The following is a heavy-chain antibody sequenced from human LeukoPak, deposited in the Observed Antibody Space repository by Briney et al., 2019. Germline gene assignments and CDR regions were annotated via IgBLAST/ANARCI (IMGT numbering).Heavy chain of an antibody. CDR2: IYYSGST. CDR3: ARAKWAVAGTNWFDP. J-gene: IGHJ5*02. V-gene: IGHV4-59*01. Sequence: SETLSLTCTVPGGSISSYYWSWIRQPPGKGLEWIGYIYYSGSTNYNPSLKSRVTISVDTSKNQFPLKLSSVTAADTAVYYCARAKWAVAGTNWFDPWGQGTLVTVSS. D-gene: IGHD6-19*01. CDR1: GGSISSYY.